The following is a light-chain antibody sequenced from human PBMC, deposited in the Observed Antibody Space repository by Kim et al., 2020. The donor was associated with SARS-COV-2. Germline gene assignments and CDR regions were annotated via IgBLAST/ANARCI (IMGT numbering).Light chain of an antibody. V-gene: IGKV2-30*01. J-gene: IGKJ5*01. CDR3: MQRLHPIT. CDR1: QSLVYSDGNTY. CDR2: KVS. Sequence: DVVMTQSPLSLPVTLGQPASISCRSSQSLVYSDGNTYLNWFQQRPGQSPRRLIYKVSNRDSGVPDRFSGSGSGTDFTLKIRGVDADDVVVYYIMQRLHPITFGQGTRVDIK.